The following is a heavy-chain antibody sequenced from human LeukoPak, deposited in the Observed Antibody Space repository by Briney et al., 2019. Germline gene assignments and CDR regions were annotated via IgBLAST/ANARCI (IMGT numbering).Heavy chain of an antibody. D-gene: IGHD3-9*01. CDR3: ASTPPRYLGYLDY. J-gene: IGHJ4*02. CDR1: GFTVSYNY. CDR2: IYSGGST. V-gene: IGHV3-53*01. Sequence: TGGSLRLSCAASGFTVSYNYMSWVRQAPEKGLEWVSVIYSGGSTYYADSVKGRFTISRDNSKNTLYFQMNSLRAEDTAVYYCASTPPRYLGYLDYWGQGTLVTVSS.